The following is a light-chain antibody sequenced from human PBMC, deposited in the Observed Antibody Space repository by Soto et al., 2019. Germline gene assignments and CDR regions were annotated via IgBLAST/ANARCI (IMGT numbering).Light chain of an antibody. CDR2: KTS. J-gene: IGKJ1*01. V-gene: IGKV1-5*03. CDR3: QHYNDYPWT. CDR1: QSISIW. Sequence: DIHMTQSPSTLSASVGDRVTITCRASQSISIWLAWYQQKPGKAPNLLIYKTSSLETGVPSRFSGSGSGTEFTLNISSLQPDDFATYYCQHYNDYPWTFGQGTKVEVK.